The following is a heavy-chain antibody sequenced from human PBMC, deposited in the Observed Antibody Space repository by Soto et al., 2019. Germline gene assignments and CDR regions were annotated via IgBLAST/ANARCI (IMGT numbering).Heavy chain of an antibody. Sequence: QLQLQESGPGLVMPSETLSLTCTVSGDSISGSPYFWGWIRQPPGKRLEWMGSIFYDGYTLYTPSLRSRVTISADTSKNQFSLKRASVAAADTATYCCARLQAAVPHYWGQGTLVTVSS. CDR2: IFYDGYT. CDR1: GDSISGSPYF. CDR3: ARLQAAVPHY. V-gene: IGHV4-39*01. D-gene: IGHD6-13*01. J-gene: IGHJ4*02.